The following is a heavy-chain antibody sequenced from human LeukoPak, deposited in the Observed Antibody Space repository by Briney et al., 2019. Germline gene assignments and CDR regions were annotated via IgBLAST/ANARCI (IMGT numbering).Heavy chain of an antibody. CDR1: GFTFSSYA. CDR3: ARDRAVATPLTYYYYYGMDV. D-gene: IGHD5-12*01. J-gene: IGHJ6*02. V-gene: IGHV3-30-3*01. CDR2: ISYDGSNK. Sequence: GGSLRLSCAASGFTFSSYAMHWVRQAPGKGLEWVAVISYDGSNKYYADSVKGRFTISRDNSKNTLYLQMNSLRAEDTAMYYCARDRAVATPLTYYYYYGMDVWGQGTTVTVSS.